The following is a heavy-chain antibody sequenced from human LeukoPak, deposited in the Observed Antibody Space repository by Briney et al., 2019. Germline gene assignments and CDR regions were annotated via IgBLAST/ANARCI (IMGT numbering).Heavy chain of an antibody. CDR1: GGSISSYY. CDR2: IYYSGST. V-gene: IGHV4-59*01. Sequence: PSETLSLTCTVSGGSISSYYWSWLRQPPGKGLEWIGYIYYSGSTNYNPSLKSRVTISVDTSKNQFSLKLSSVTAADTAVYYCARDDSSGYYWRAYGMDVWGQGTTVTVSS. D-gene: IGHD3-22*01. CDR3: ARDDSSGYYWRAYGMDV. J-gene: IGHJ6*02.